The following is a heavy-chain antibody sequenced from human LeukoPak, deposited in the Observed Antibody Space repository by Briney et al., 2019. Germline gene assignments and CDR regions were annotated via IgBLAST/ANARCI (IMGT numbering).Heavy chain of an antibody. Sequence: PGGSLRLSCAASGFPFNNRAMHWVRQAPGKGLEWVAVISYDGTNKYYTDSVKGRFTVSRDNSKNTLYLQMNSLRAEDTAVYYCARDCCGEWYSFDLWGQGTLVTVSS. CDR3: ARDCCGEWYSFDL. CDR1: GFPFNNRA. D-gene: IGHD3-10*01. CDR2: ISYDGTNK. J-gene: IGHJ4*02. V-gene: IGHV3-30-3*01.